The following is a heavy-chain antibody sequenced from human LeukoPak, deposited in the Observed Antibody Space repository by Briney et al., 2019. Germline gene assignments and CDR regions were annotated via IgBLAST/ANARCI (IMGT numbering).Heavy chain of an antibody. Sequence: GGSLRLSCAASGFTFSSYWMHWVRQAPGKGLVWVSRLNGDGRSTSYADSVKGRFTISRDNAKNTLYLQMNSLSAEDTAVYHCARTTTPHYYGSGSYALGYWGQGTLVTVPS. CDR3: ARTTTPHYYGSGSYALGY. D-gene: IGHD3-10*01. CDR1: GFTFSSYW. V-gene: IGHV3-74*01. J-gene: IGHJ4*02. CDR2: LNGDGRST.